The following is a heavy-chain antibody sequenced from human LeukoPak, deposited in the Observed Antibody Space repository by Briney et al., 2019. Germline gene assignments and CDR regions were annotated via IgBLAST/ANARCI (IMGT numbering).Heavy chain of an antibody. Sequence: ASVTVSCKASGGTFSSYAISWVRQAPGQGLEWMGGIIPIFGTANYAQKFQGRVTITTDESTSTAYMELSSLRSEDTAVYYCARGQAYYYDSSGYFSWGQGTLVTVSS. CDR2: IIPIFGTA. J-gene: IGHJ5*02. D-gene: IGHD3-22*01. CDR3: ARGQAYYYDSSGYFS. V-gene: IGHV1-69*05. CDR1: GGTFSSYA.